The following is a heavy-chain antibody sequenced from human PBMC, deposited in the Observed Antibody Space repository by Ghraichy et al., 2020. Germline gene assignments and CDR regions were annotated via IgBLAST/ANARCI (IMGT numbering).Heavy chain of an antibody. J-gene: IGHJ5*02. V-gene: IGHV2-5*02. CDR1: GFSLSTSGVG. CDR2: IYWDDDK. CDR3: AHRKNKWEMNWFDP. Sequence: SGPTLVKPTQTLTLTCTFSGFSLSTSGVGVGWIRQPPGKALEWLALIYWDDDKRYSPSLKSRLTITKDTSKNQVVLTMTNMDPVDTATYYCAHRKNKWEMNWFDPWGQGTLVTVSS. D-gene: IGHD1-26*01.